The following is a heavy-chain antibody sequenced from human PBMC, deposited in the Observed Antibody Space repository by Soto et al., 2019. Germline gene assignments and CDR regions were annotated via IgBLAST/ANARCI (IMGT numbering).Heavy chain of an antibody. J-gene: IGHJ4*02. CDR1: GGSISSYY. D-gene: IGHD5-12*01. CDR2: IYYSGST. V-gene: IGHV4-59*01. Sequence: LSLTCTVSGGSISSYYWSWIRQPPGKGLEWIGYIYYSGSTNYNPSLKSRVTISVDTPKNQFSLKLSSVTAADTAVYYCARKGYSGYDYVDYWGQGTLVTVSS. CDR3: ARKGYSGYDYVDY.